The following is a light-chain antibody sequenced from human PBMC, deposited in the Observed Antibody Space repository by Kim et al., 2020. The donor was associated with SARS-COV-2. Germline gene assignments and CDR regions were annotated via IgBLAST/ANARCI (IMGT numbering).Light chain of an antibody. CDR2: RNN. Sequence: ELTQPPSVSGTPGQTVTISCSGTNTNIGSHYVYWYQQLPGTAPKLLIHRNNQRPSGVPDRFSGSKSDTSASLAISGLRSEDEADYYCAVWDDSLSGLFGGGTKLTVL. J-gene: IGLJ3*02. CDR1: NTNIGSHY. CDR3: AVWDDSLSGL. V-gene: IGLV1-47*01.